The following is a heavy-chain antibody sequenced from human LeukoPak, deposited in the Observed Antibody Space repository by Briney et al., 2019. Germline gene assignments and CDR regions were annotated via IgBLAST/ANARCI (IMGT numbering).Heavy chain of an antibody. D-gene: IGHD4-17*01. J-gene: IGHJ4*02. Sequence: PGGSLRLSCAASGFTFSSYWMHWVRQAPGKGLVWISRTNSDGSSTSYAVSVKGRFTISRDNAKNTLYLQMNSLRAEDTAVYYCARVTVKYFDYWGQGTLVTVSS. CDR2: TNSDGSST. CDR1: GFTFSSYW. V-gene: IGHV3-74*01. CDR3: ARVTVKYFDY.